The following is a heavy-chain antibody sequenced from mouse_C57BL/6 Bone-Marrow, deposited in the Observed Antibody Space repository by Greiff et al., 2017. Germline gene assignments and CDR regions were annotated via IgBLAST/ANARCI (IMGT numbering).Heavy chain of an antibody. V-gene: IGHV1-53*01. CDR2: INPSNGGT. J-gene: IGHJ2*01. Sequence: VQLQQPGTELVKPGASVKLSCKASGYTFTSYWMHWVKQRPGQGLEWIGNINPSNGGTKYNEKFKSKATLTVDKSSSKAYMQLSSLTSADSAVYYCARSYYSNFYFDYWGQGTTLTVSS. D-gene: IGHD2-5*01. CDR1: GYTFTSYW. CDR3: ARSYYSNFYFDY.